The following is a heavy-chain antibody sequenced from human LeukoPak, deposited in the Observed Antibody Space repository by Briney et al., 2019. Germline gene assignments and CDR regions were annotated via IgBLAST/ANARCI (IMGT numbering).Heavy chain of an antibody. Sequence: SETLSLTCTVSGVSIITSNSYWGWIRQPPGKGLEWIGSIYYTGNTYYNASLKSQVSISIDTSKNQFSLRLTSVTAADTAVYFCARQTGSGLFILPGGQGTLVTVSS. CDR1: GVSIITSNSY. V-gene: IGHV4-39*01. D-gene: IGHD3/OR15-3a*01. CDR2: IYYTGNT. J-gene: IGHJ4*02. CDR3: ARQTGSGLFILP.